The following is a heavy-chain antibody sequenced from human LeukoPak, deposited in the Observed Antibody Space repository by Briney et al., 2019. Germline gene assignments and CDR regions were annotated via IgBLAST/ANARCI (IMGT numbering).Heavy chain of an antibody. D-gene: IGHD3-3*01. CDR3: ATFGVIVRNDYLDY. CDR2: ITANGDAT. Sequence: QSGGSLRLSCVGSGFIFRSYAVTWVRQAPGKGLEWVSSITANGDATYYADSVKGRFTISRDNSKNTLYLQMSSLRAEDTAVYYCATFGVIVRNDYLDYWGRGALVAVSS. J-gene: IGHJ4*02. V-gene: IGHV3-23*01. CDR1: GFIFRSYA.